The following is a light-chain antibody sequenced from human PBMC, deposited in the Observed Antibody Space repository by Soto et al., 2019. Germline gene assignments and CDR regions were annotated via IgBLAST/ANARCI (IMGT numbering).Light chain of an antibody. CDR2: EVS. CDR1: SGDVGSYNL. J-gene: IGLJ1*01. CDR3: CSYAGSSTFYV. Sequence: QSALTQPASVSGSPGQSIAISCAGTSGDVGSYNLVSWYQQHPGKAPKLIIYEVSKRPSGVSNRFSGSKSGNTASLTISGLLSEDEADYYCCSYAGSSTFYVFGTGTKLTVL. V-gene: IGLV2-23*02.